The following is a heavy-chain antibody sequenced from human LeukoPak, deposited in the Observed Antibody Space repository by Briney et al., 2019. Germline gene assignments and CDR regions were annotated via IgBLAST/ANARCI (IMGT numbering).Heavy chain of an antibody. J-gene: IGHJ4*02. CDR3: ARADYDFWSGYFKVRGLDY. V-gene: IGHV4-34*01. D-gene: IGHD3-3*01. CDR2: INHSGST. CDR1: GGSFSGYY. Sequence: PSETLSLTCAVYGGSFSGYYWSWIRQPPGKGLEWIGEINHSGSTNYNPSLKSRVTISVDTSKNQFSLKLSSVTAADTAVYYCARADYDFWSGYFKVRGLDYWGQGTLVTVSS.